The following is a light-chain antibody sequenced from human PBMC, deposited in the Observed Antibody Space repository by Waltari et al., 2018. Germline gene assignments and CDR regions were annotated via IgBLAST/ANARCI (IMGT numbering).Light chain of an antibody. J-gene: IGLJ2*01. V-gene: IGLV7-43*01. CDR2: STS. CDR1: PGAVTSLSY. CDR3: LFYYGGGVV. Sequence: QTVVTQEPSLTVSPGGTVTPPCSYSPGAVTSLSYPTWFQQKPGQAPRSLIYSTSKKHSWTPARFSGSLLGGKAALTLSGVQPEDEAEYYCLFYYGGGVVFGGGTKLTVL.